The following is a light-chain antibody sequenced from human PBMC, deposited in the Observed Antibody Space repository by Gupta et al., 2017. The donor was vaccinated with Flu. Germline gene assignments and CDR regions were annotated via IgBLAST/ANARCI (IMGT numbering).Light chain of an antibody. CDR3: QHENSLPIT. CDR2: GSS. V-gene: IGKV1-16*01. CDR1: GGVGNF. J-gene: IGKJ4*01. Sequence: PCSLSASVSDRVTITCRASGGVGNFLAWFQQKPGKPPMCLIFGSSKVGSGVPSRFSGRGFGKDFNLTISNPQPEEFAVYYCQHENSLPITFGGGT.